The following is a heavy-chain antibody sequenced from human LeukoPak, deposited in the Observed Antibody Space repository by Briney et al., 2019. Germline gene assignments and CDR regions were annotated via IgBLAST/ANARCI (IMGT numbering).Heavy chain of an antibody. V-gene: IGHV4-61*02. D-gene: IGHD5-24*01. CDR1: GYSISSGYY. Sequence: PSETLSLTCAVSGYSISSGYYWSWIRQPAGKGLEWIGRLYTDGSTKYNPSLKSRVTISVDTSKNQFSLKLSSVTAADTAVYYCARDRGWLQWVFDYWGQGTLVTVSS. CDR3: ARDRGWLQWVFDY. J-gene: IGHJ4*02. CDR2: LYTDGST.